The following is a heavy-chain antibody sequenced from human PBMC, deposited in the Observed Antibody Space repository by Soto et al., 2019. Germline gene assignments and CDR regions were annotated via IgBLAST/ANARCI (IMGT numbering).Heavy chain of an antibody. Sequence: GGSLRLSCAASGFTFSSYGMHWVRQAPGKGLEWVAVIWYDGSNKYYADSVKGRFTISRDNSKNTLYLQMNSLRAEDTAVYYCARDPELGYCSGGSCYSWFDPWGQGTLVTVSS. CDR1: GFTFSSYG. CDR3: ARDPELGYCSGGSCYSWFDP. D-gene: IGHD2-15*01. J-gene: IGHJ5*02. CDR2: IWYDGSNK. V-gene: IGHV3-33*01.